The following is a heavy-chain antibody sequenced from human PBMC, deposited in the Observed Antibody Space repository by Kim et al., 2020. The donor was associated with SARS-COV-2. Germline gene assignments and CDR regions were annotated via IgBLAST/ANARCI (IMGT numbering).Heavy chain of an antibody. CDR2: IYYSGST. V-gene: IGHV4-39*01. CDR1: GGSISSSSYY. CDR3: ARSPLSHTSSSWFYYFDY. Sequence: SETLSLTCTVSGGSISSSSYYWGWIRQPPGKGLEWIGSIYYSGSTYYNPSLKSRVTISVDTSKNQFSLKLSSVTAADTAVYYCARSPLSHTSSSWFYYFDYWGQGTLVTVSS. J-gene: IGHJ4*02. D-gene: IGHD6-13*01.